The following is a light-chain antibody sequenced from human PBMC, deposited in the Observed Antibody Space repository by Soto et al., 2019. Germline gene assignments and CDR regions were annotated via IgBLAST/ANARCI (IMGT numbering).Light chain of an antibody. CDR2: EVS. Sequence: QSALTQAASVSGSPGQSITISCTGTSSDIGGFNYVSWYQQHPGKAPKLMIYEVSNRPSGVSNRFSASKSGNTASLTISGLQAEDEADYYCSSYTSSSTLGVVFGGGTKLTVL. V-gene: IGLV2-14*01. CDR1: SSDIGGFNY. J-gene: IGLJ2*01. CDR3: SSYTSSSTLGVV.